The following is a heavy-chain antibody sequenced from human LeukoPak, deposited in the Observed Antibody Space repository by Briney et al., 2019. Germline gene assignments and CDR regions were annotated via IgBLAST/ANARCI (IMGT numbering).Heavy chain of an antibody. CDR2: INHSGST. J-gene: IGHJ4*02. D-gene: IGHD1-26*01. CDR3: ARGNIRATYYFDY. CDR1: GGSFSGYY. V-gene: IGHV4-34*01. Sequence: SETLSLTCAVYGGSFSGYYWSWIRQPPGKGLEWIGEINHSGSTNYNPSLKSQVTISVDTSKNQFSLKLSSVTAADTAVYYCARGNIRATYYFDYWGQGTLVTVSS.